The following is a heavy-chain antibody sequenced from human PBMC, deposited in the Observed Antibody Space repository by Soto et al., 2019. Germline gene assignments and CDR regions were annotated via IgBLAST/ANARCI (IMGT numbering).Heavy chain of an antibody. CDR3: AREVVDDAFDI. CDR2: ISSSGNTV. D-gene: IGHD3-22*01. CDR1: GFTFSIYE. J-gene: IGHJ3*02. V-gene: IGHV3-48*03. Sequence: GGSLRLSCAASGFTFSIYEMNWVRQAPGKGLEWVSYISSSGNTVYNADSVQGRFTISRDNAKNSLYLQMNSLRAEDTAVYYCAREVVDDAFDIWGQGTMVTVSS.